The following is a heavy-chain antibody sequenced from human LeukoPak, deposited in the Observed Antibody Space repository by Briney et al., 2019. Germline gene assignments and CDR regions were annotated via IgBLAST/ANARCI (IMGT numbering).Heavy chain of an antibody. V-gene: IGHV4-34*01. D-gene: IGHD2-2*03. CDR1: GGSFSGYY. CDR3: ARVDSWFDP. Sequence: SETLSLTCAVYGGSFSGYYWSWIRQPPGKGLEWIGEINHSGSTNYNPSLKRRVTISVDTSKNQFSLKLSSVTAADTAVYYCARVDSWFDPWGQGTLVTVSS. J-gene: IGHJ5*02. CDR2: INHSGST.